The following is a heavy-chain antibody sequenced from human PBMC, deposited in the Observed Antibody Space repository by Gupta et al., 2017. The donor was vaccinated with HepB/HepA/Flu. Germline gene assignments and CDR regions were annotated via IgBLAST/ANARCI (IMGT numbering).Heavy chain of an antibody. CDR1: GFTFSSYS. Sequence: EVQLVESGGGLVKPGGSLRLSCAASGFTFSSYSMNWVRQAPGKGLEWVSSISSSSSYIYYADSVKGRFTISRDNAKNSLYLQMNSLRAEDTAVYYCARDHQIAAAGTGYYMDVWGKGTTVTVSS. J-gene: IGHJ6*03. D-gene: IGHD6-13*01. V-gene: IGHV3-21*01. CDR2: ISSSSSYI. CDR3: ARDHQIAAAGTGYYMDV.